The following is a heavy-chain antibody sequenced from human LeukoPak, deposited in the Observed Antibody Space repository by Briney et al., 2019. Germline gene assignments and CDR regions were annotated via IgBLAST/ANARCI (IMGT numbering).Heavy chain of an antibody. D-gene: IGHD2-21*02. V-gene: IGHV3-48*02. CDR2: ISSGSSTI. J-gene: IGHJ4*02. Sequence: GGSLRLSCAASGFTFSSYGIHWVRQAPGKGLEWVSYISSGSSTIYYADSVKGRFTVSRDNAKNSLYLQMNSLRDEDTAVYYCASLDSVVVTAMGYYWGQGTLVTVSS. CDR3: ASLDSVVVTAMGYY. CDR1: GFTFSSYG.